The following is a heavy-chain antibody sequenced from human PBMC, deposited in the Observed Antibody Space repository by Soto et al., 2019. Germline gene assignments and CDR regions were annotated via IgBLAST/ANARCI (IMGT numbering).Heavy chain of an antibody. CDR1: GFTFSNAW. D-gene: IGHD2-15*01. V-gene: IGHV3-15*01. CDR3: TAKKDVSRGWFDP. Sequence: PGGSLRLSCAVSGFTFSNAWITWVRQAPGKGLEWVGRIKSKTYGETTDYAAPVKGRFTISRDDSINTLYLQMDSLKTEDTAVYYCTAKKDVSRGWFDPWGQGTLVTVSS. J-gene: IGHJ5*02. CDR2: IKSKTYGETT.